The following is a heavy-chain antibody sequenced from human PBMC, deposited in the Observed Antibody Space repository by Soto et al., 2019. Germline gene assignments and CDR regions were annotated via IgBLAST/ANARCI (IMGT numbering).Heavy chain of an antibody. CDR2: IYNRGST. CDR3: ARDQWLGPFDY. V-gene: IGHV4-61*01. Sequence: SETLSLTCTVSGGSVSSGSYYWSWIRQPPGKGLEWIGSIYNRGSTNYNPSLKSRVTISVDTSKNQFSLKLSSVTAADTAVYYCARDQWLGPFDYWGQGTLVTVSS. CDR1: GGSVSSGSYY. D-gene: IGHD6-19*01. J-gene: IGHJ4*02.